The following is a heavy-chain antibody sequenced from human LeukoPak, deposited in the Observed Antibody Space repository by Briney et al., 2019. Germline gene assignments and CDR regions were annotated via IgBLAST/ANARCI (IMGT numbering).Heavy chain of an antibody. CDR1: GYTFTSYY. Sequence: ASVKVSCKASGYTFTSYYMHWVRQAPGQGLEWMGIINPSDGSTSYAQKFQGSVTMTRDTSTSTVHMELSSLRSEDTAVYYCARSPHRLIGHWFDPWGQGTLVTVSS. CDR2: INPSDGST. J-gene: IGHJ5*02. D-gene: IGHD3-16*01. CDR3: ARSPHRLIGHWFDP. V-gene: IGHV1-46*01.